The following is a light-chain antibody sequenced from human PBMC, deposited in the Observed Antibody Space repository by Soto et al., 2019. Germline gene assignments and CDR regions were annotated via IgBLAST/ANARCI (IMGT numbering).Light chain of an antibody. V-gene: IGKV1-39*01. Sequence: IQMTQSPSSLSASVGDSVTVTCRASQSINIYLNWYQQKPGKAPTLLIYGASSLQSGVPSRFTGGGSRTDFTLTISSLQPEDFATYCCQQSYRSPYTFGQGTQLEIK. CDR2: GAS. CDR3: QQSYRSPYT. CDR1: QSINIY. J-gene: IGKJ2*01.